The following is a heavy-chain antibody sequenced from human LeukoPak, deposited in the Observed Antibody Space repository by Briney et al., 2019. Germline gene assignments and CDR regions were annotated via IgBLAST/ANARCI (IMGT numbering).Heavy chain of an antibody. J-gene: IGHJ6*02. D-gene: IGHD3-10*01. CDR2: INPSDGRT. CDR1: GYTFTSYY. V-gene: IGHV1-46*01. Sequence: GASVKVSCKASGYTFTSYYMHWVRQAPGQGLEWVGVINPSDGRTSYAPKFQGRLTVTRDTSTTTVYMELSGLRFNDTAVYYCARKRGMDFWGLGTTVTVAS. CDR3: ARKRGMDF.